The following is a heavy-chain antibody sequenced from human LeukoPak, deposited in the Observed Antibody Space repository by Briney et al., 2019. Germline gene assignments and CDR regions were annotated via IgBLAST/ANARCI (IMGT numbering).Heavy chain of an antibody. V-gene: IGHV4-59*12. D-gene: IGHD3-10*01. Sequence: PSETLSLTCTVSGGSISSYYWTWIRQPPGKGLEWIGSVFYSGNTYYNPSLKSRVTILMDTPKNQFSLKLSSVTAADTAVYYCARSPYYYDSGTSYKYLYYFDYWGQGTLVTVSS. CDR1: GGSISSYY. J-gene: IGHJ4*02. CDR3: ARSPYYYDSGTSYKYLYYFDY. CDR2: VFYSGNT.